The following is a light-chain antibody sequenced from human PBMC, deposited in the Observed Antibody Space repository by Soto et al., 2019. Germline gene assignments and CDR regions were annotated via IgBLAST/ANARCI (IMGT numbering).Light chain of an antibody. Sequence: DIQMTQSPPSLSASVGDRVTITCQASQDIGNSLHWFQHKPGKAPNLVIYDASNLEIGVPSRFSGSGSGTDFTFTISSLRTEDIATYYCQKSDHLPLFGPGTKVESK. J-gene: IGKJ3*01. CDR2: DAS. CDR3: QKSDHLPL. V-gene: IGKV1-33*01. CDR1: QDIGNS.